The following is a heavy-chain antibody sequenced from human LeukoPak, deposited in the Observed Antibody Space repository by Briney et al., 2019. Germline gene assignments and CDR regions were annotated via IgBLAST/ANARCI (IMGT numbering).Heavy chain of an antibody. D-gene: IGHD3-10*01. Sequence: AASVKVSCKASGYTFTSYDINWVRQATGQGLEWMGWMNPNSGNTGYAQKFQGRVTMTRNTSISTAYMELSSLRSEDTAVYYCARGGVVRGVIDYWGQGTLVTVSS. V-gene: IGHV1-8*01. CDR3: ARGGVVRGVIDY. CDR2: MNPNSGNT. CDR1: GYTFTSYD. J-gene: IGHJ4*02.